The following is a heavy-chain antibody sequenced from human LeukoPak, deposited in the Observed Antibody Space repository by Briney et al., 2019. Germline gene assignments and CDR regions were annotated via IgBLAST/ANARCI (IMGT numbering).Heavy chain of an antibody. J-gene: IGHJ4*02. CDR3: ARDRRGSYGPIFDY. V-gene: IGHV3-11*04. D-gene: IGHD5-18*01. CDR1: GFTFYDYG. CDR2: ISSSGSTI. Sequence: PGGSLRLSCAASGFTFYDYGMSWVRQAPGKGLEWVSYISSSGSTIYYADSVKGRFTISRDNAKNSLYLQINSLRAEDTAVYYCARDRRGSYGPIFDYWGQGTLVTVSS.